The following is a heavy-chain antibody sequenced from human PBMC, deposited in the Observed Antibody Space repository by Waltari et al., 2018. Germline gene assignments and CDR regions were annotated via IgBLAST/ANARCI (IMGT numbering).Heavy chain of an antibody. CDR3: ARGGSGSYYTGYFDY. J-gene: IGHJ4*02. Sequence: QVQLQQWGAGLLKPSETLSLTCAVYGGSFSGYYWSWIRQPPGKGLEWIGEINHSGSTNYNQYLKSRVTISVDTSKNQCSLKLSSVTAADTAVYYCARGGSGSYYTGYFDYWGQGTLVTVSS. CDR1: GGSFSGYY. V-gene: IGHV4-34*01. D-gene: IGHD3-10*01. CDR2: INHSGST.